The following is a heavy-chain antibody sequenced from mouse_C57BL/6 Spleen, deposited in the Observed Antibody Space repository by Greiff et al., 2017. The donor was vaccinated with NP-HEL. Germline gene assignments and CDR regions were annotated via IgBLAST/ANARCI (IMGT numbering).Heavy chain of an antibody. CDR2: IDPSDSET. CDR1: GYTFTSYW. CDR3: ARGVTTVVGGYFDV. V-gene: IGHV1-52*01. J-gene: IGHJ1*03. D-gene: IGHD1-1*01. Sequence: VQLQQSGAELVRPGSSVKLSCKASGYTFTSYWMHWVKQRPIQGLEWIGNIDPSDSETHYNQKFKDKATLTVDKSSSTAYMQLSSLTSEDSAVYYCARGVTTVVGGYFDVWGTGTTVTVSS.